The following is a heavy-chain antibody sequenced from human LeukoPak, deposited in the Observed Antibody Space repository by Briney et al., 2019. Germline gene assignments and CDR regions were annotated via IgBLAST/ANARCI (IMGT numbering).Heavy chain of an antibody. CDR2: ISGSGGSA. J-gene: IGHJ4*02. V-gene: IGHV3-23*01. CDR3: AKDSNTYYYDSSGSIDY. Sequence: GGSLRLSCAASEFTFTTYGMHWVRQAPGRGLEWVSGISGSGGSAYYADSVKGRFTISRDNSKNTLYLQMNSLRAEDTAGYYCAKDSNTYYYDSSGSIDYWDQGTLVTVSS. D-gene: IGHD3-22*01. CDR1: EFTFTTYG.